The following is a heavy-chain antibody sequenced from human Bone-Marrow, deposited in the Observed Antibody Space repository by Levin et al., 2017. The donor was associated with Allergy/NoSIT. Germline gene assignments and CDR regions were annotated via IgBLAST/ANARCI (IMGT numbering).Heavy chain of an antibody. V-gene: IGHV3-23*01. CDR1: GFTFSSYA. CDR3: AKAYYDILTGYLALYWFDY. CDR2: ISGSGGST. Sequence: PGGSLRLSCAASGFTFSSYAMSWVRQAPGKGLEWVSAISGSGGSTYYADSVKGRFTISRDNSKNTLYLQMNSLRAEDTAVYYCAKAYYDILTGYLALYWFDYWGQGTLVTVSS. D-gene: IGHD3-9*01. J-gene: IGHJ4*02.